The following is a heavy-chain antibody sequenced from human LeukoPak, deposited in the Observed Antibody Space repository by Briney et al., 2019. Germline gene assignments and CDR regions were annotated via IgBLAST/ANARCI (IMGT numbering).Heavy chain of an antibody. J-gene: IGHJ4*02. D-gene: IGHD6-19*01. CDR1: GFTFSSYS. CDR2: ISTSSSTI. Sequence: PGGSLRLSCAASGFTFSSYSMNWVRQAPGKGLEWVSYISTSSSTIYYADSVKGRFTISRDNAKNSLYLQMNSLRDEDTAVYYCARGYRSSSGWTVDYWGQGTLVTVSS. V-gene: IGHV3-48*02. CDR3: ARGYRSSSGWTVDY.